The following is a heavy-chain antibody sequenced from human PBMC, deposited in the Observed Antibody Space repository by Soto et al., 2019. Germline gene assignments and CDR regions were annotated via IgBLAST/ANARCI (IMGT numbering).Heavy chain of an antibody. D-gene: IGHD5-12*01. V-gene: IGHV4-31*03. CDR3: ARANSGYGPFGY. CDR2: IYYSGST. CDR1: GGSISSGGYY. J-gene: IGHJ4*02. Sequence: SETLSLTCTVSGGSISSGGYYWSWIRQHQGKGLEWIGYIYYSGSTYYNPSLKSRVTISVDTSKNQFSLKLSSVTAADTAVYYCARANSGYGPFGYWGQGTLVTVSS.